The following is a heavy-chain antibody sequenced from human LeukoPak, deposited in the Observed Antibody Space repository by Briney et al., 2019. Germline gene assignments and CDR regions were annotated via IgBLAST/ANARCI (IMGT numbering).Heavy chain of an antibody. Sequence: ASVKVSCKASGYTFTGYYMHWVRQAPGQGLEWMGWINPNSGGTNYAQKLQGRVTMTTDTSTSTAYMELRSLRSDDTAVYYCARDVTMVLDPPGYWGQGTLVTVSS. CDR1: GYTFTGYY. J-gene: IGHJ4*02. D-gene: IGHD3-10*01. V-gene: IGHV1-2*02. CDR3: ARDVTMVLDPPGY. CDR2: INPNSGGT.